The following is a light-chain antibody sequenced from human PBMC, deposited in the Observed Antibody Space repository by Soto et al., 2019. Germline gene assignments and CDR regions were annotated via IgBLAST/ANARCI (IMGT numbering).Light chain of an antibody. V-gene: IGLV2-14*01. Sequence: QSALTQPASVSGSPGQSITISCTGTSSDVGGYNYVSWYQQHPGKAPKLMIYDVSNRPSGVSNRFSGSKSGNTASLPISGLQAEDEDDYYCSSYTSSSTLYVVFGGGTKLTVL. CDR2: DVS. CDR3: SSYTSSSTLYVV. CDR1: SSDVGGYNY. J-gene: IGLJ2*01.